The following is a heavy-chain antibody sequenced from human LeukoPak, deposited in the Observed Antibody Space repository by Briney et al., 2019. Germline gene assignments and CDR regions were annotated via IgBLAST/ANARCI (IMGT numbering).Heavy chain of an antibody. CDR2: IYPGDSDT. V-gene: IGHV5-51*01. CDR1: EYSFASSW. Sequence: GESLKISCKASEYSFASSWIGWARQMPGKGLEWMGIIYPGDSDTRYSPSFQGQVTISADKSINTAYLQWRCLKASDSAMYYCTRLHSSSWSYFDYWGQGTLVTVSS. CDR3: TRLHSSSWSYFDY. D-gene: IGHD6-13*01. J-gene: IGHJ4*02.